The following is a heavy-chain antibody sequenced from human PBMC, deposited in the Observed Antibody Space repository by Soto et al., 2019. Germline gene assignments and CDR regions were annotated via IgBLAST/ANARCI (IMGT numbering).Heavy chain of an antibody. CDR3: ARGGAGIQLPSNGDWYFDL. J-gene: IGHJ2*01. D-gene: IGHD5-18*01. CDR1: GGTFSSYA. V-gene: IGHV1-69*01. Sequence: QVQLVQSGAEVKKPGSSVKVSCKASGGTFSSYAISWVRQAPGQGLEWMGGIIPIFGTANYAQKFQDRVTITADESTSTAYMELSSLRSEDTAVYYCARGGAGIQLPSNGDWYFDLWGRGTLVTASS. CDR2: IIPIFGTA.